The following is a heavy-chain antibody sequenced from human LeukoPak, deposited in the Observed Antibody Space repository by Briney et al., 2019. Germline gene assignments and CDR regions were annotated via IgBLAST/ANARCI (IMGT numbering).Heavy chain of an antibody. J-gene: IGHJ4*02. V-gene: IGHV3-30-3*01. Sequence: GASLRLSCAASGFTFTIYALHWVRQAPGKGLEWVAVTDGTNTFYADSVKGRFTLSSDRSKNTLYLQMNSLRAEDTAVYYCAKDLIMGPPDYFDYWGQGTLVTVSS. CDR2: TDGTNT. CDR1: GFTFTIYA. D-gene: IGHD1-14*01. CDR3: AKDLIMGPPDYFDY.